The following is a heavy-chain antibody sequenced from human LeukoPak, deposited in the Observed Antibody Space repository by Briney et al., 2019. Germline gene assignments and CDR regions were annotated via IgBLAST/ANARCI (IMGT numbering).Heavy chain of an antibody. J-gene: IGHJ5*02. Sequence: SETLSLTCTVSGGSISSYSYYWGWIRQPPGKGLEWIGSISYSGSTYYNPSLKSRVTISLDTSKNQFSLKLSSVTAADTAAYYCVRDQSTLTNNWFDPWGQGTLVTLSS. CDR2: ISYSGST. V-gene: IGHV4-39*07. CDR1: GGSISSYSYY. CDR3: VRDQSTLTNNWFDP.